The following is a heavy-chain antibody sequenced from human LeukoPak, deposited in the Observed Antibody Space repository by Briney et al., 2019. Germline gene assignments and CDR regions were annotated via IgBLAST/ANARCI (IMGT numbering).Heavy chain of an antibody. Sequence: SETLSLTCTVSGASISSSSYYWGWVRQPPGKGLEWIGNIFYSGSTYYNPSLKSRVTISVDTSKNQFSLKLSSVTAADTTVYYCASFTIFRIAFDYWGQGTPVTVSS. D-gene: IGHD3-10*02. CDR1: GASISSSSYY. V-gene: IGHV4-39*01. CDR2: IFYSGST. CDR3: ASFTIFRIAFDY. J-gene: IGHJ4*02.